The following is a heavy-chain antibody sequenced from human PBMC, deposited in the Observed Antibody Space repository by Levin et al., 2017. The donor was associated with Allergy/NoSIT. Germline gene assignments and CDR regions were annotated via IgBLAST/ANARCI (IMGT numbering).Heavy chain of an antibody. J-gene: IGHJ4*02. D-gene: IGHD3-9*01. CDR2: ISAYNGNT. CDR1: GYTFTSYG. Sequence: ASVKVSCKASGYTFTSYGISWVRQAPGQGLEWMGWISAYNGNTNYAQKLQGRVTMTTDTSTSTAYMELRSLRSDDTAVYYCARGREIETLRYFDWLFHLDYWGQGTLVTVSS. CDR3: ARGREIETLRYFDWLFHLDY. V-gene: IGHV1-18*01.